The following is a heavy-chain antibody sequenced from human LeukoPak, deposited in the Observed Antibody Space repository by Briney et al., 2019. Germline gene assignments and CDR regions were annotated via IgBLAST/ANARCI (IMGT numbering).Heavy chain of an antibody. CDR1: GFTFSSYA. Sequence: GGSLRLSSAASGFTFSSYAMYWVRQTPGKGLGWVAGISYDGSNKYYTDSVKGRFTISRDNSNNMLYLQMSSLRAEDTAVYFCANDPQQLLLANHFDYWGQGTLVTVSS. CDR2: ISYDGSNK. CDR3: ANDPQQLLLANHFDY. V-gene: IGHV3-30*18. J-gene: IGHJ4*02. D-gene: IGHD2-15*01.